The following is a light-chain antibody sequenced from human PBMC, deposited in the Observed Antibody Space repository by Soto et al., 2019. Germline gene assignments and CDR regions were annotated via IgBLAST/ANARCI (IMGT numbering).Light chain of an antibody. J-gene: IGKJ5*01. CDR3: QRYGSSPIT. Sequence: ETVLTQSPGTLSLSPGERATLSCRASQSVYSSHLAWYQQKPGQAPRLLIYGASSRATGIPDRFSGSGSGTDFTLTISRLEPEDFAVYYCQRYGSSPITFGQGTRLEIK. CDR2: GAS. V-gene: IGKV3-20*01. CDR1: QSVYSSH.